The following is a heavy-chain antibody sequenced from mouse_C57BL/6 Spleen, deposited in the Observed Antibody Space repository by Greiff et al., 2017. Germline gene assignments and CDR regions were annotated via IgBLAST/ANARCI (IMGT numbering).Heavy chain of an antibody. CDR1: GYTFTSYW. Sequence: QVQLQQSGAELVKPGASVKLSCKASGYTFTSYWMQWVKQRPGQGLEWIGEIDPSDSYTNYNQKFKGKATLTVDTSSSTAYLQLSSLTSEDSAVYYCARRTTVVAHWYFDGWGTGTTVTVSS. J-gene: IGHJ1*03. CDR2: IDPSDSYT. CDR3: ARRTTVVAHWYFDG. V-gene: IGHV1-50*01. D-gene: IGHD1-1*01.